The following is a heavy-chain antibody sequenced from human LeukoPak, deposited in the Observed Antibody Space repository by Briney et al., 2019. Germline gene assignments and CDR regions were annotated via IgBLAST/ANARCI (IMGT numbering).Heavy chain of an antibody. V-gene: IGHV4-59*02. J-gene: IGHJ1*01. CDR2: ISNTGAT. CDR1: GGSVTSYY. CDR3: ARGYCSDEICPVFPS. D-gene: IGHD2-15*01. Sequence: SETLSLTCSVSGGSVTSYYWNWVRQTPEMGLEWIGYISNTGATDYGPAFTSRVSMSLDTSRNQFSLKLTYVTAADTGVYYCARGYCSDEICPVFPSWGQGTLVTVSS.